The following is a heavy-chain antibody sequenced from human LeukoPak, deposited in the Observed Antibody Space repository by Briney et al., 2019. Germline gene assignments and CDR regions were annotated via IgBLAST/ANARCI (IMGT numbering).Heavy chain of an antibody. D-gene: IGHD6-19*01. J-gene: IGHJ4*02. Sequence: SETLSLTCTVSGGSISSYYWSWIRQPPGKGLEWIGYIYYSGSTNYNPSLKSRVTISVDTSKNQFSLKLSSVTAADTAVYYCARVGIAVAGTFDYWGQGTLVTVSS. CDR2: IYYSGST. CDR1: GGSISSYY. V-gene: IGHV4-59*12. CDR3: ARVGIAVAGTFDY.